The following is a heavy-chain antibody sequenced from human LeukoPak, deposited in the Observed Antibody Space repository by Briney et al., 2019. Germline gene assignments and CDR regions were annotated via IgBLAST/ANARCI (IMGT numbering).Heavy chain of an antibody. D-gene: IGHD6-6*01. CDR1: GYTFTSYY. Sequence: ASVKVSCKASGYTFTSYYMHWVRQAPGQGLEWMGIINPSDGSTSYAQKFQGRLTMTTVYMELSSLRSEDMAVYYCAKDSSSSDELSADYFDYWGQGILVTVSS. CDR2: INPSDGST. J-gene: IGHJ4*02. V-gene: IGHV1-46*01. CDR3: AKDSSSSDELSADYFDY.